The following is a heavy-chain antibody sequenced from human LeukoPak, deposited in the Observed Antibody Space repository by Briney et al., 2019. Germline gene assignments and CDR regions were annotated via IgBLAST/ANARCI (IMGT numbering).Heavy chain of an antibody. J-gene: IGHJ6*03. D-gene: IGHD6-13*01. CDR3: ARVIPPIAAAGSYYYYYYMDV. CDR1: VGPISSSNG. CDR2: IYHSGST. V-gene: IGHV4-4*02. Sequence: SETLSLTCAVSVGPISSSNGWSWVRQPPGKGLEWIGEIYHSGSTNYNPSLKSRVTISGDKSKNQFSLKLSSVTAAETAVYYCARVIPPIAAAGSYYYYYYMDVWGKGTTVTVSS.